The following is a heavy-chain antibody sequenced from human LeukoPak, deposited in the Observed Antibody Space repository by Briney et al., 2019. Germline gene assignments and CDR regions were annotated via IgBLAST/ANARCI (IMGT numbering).Heavy chain of an antibody. CDR1: GFNFNNFG. J-gene: IGHJ4*02. V-gene: IGHV3-30*02. CDR2: ITFDGGNK. CDR3: AKDKSYGSGIDH. D-gene: IGHD5-24*01. Sequence: GGSLRLSCAASGFNFNNFGMHWVRQAPGKGLEWVAIITFDGGNKNYIDSVQGRFTISRDNSKNTVYLQMDSLRPEDTAVYYCAKDKSYGSGIDHWGQGALVTVSS.